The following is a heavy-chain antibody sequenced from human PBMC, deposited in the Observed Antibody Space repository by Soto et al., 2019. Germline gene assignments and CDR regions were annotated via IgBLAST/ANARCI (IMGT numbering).Heavy chain of an antibody. V-gene: IGHV3-7*04. CDR3: SGGVGDAF. Sequence: EVHLVESGGGLVQTGGSLRLSCAIFESTVSRDWMNWVRQAPGKGLEWVAHINQDGSEKYYVDSVKGRFTISRDNAKKSLYLQLNSRRPADRAMYYCSGGVGDAFWGQGTLVTVSS. CDR2: INQDGSEK. J-gene: IGHJ4*02. CDR1: ESTVSRDW. D-gene: IGHD1-26*01.